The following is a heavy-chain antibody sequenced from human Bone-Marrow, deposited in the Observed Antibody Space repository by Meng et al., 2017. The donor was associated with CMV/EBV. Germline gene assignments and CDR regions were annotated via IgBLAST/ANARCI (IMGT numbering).Heavy chain of an antibody. D-gene: IGHD1-26*01. J-gene: IGHJ6*02. CDR2: INPNSGGT. CDR1: GYTFTGYY. Sequence: ASVKVSCKASGYTFTGYYMHWVRQAPGQGLEWMGWINPNSGGTNYAQKFQGRVTMTRDTSISTAYMELSRLRSDDTAAYYCARADGGSYYYYGMDVWGQGTTVTVSS. CDR3: ARADGGSYYYYGMDV. V-gene: IGHV1-2*02.